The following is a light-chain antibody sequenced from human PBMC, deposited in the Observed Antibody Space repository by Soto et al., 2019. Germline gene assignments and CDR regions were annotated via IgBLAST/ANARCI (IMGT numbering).Light chain of an antibody. CDR2: DSV. Sequence: QSVLTQPPSVSGAPGQRVIISCTGSSFNIEAGFHVHWYQQLPGRGPKLLIFDSVNRPSGVPDRFSGSKSGSSASLTITGLLPEDEAVYYCQSYDRTLSTVIFGGGTQLTVL. CDR1: SFNIEAGFH. V-gene: IGLV1-40*01. J-gene: IGLJ2*01. CDR3: QSYDRTLSTVI.